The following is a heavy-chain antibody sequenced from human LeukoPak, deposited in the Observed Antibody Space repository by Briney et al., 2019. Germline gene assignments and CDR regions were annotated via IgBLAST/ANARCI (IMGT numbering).Heavy chain of an antibody. D-gene: IGHD1-26*01. Sequence: GESLRLSCAASGFTFSCYTMNWVRQAPGKGLEWVSSISSRSNFIYYADSLKGRFTISRDNAKNSLYLQMNSLRAEDTAVYYCARDFEWELLKANAFDVWGQGTMVTVSS. J-gene: IGHJ3*01. CDR2: ISSRSNFI. CDR3: ARDFEWELLKANAFDV. V-gene: IGHV3-21*01. CDR1: GFTFSCYT.